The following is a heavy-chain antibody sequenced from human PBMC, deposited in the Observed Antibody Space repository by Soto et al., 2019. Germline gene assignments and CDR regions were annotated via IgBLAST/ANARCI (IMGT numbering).Heavy chain of an antibody. Sequence: SETLSHTCPVSSDSVISSSYTCGWIRQPPGKGPEWIGSIYSSGSTYYNPSLNSRVTVSVDTSKNQFSLKVTSVTAADTAVYYCARLYGYCIRNSCHGHYAMDVWGQGTTVTVS. D-gene: IGHD2-2*01. CDR3: ARLYGYCIRNSCHGHYAMDV. CDR2: IYSSGST. J-gene: IGHJ6*02. V-gene: IGHV4-39*01. CDR1: SDSVISSSYT.